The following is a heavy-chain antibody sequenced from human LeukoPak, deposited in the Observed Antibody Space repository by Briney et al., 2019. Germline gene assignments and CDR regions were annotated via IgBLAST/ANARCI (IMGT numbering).Heavy chain of an antibody. J-gene: IGHJ4*02. CDR3: ALKPRYYYDSSGYTDY. CDR1: GFIFRSYP. Sequence: GGSLRLSCAASGFIFRSYPMHWVRQAPGKGLEWVAVVSYDGSGENYADSVNGRFTISRDNSKNTLYLQMNSLRAEDTAVYYCALKPRYYYDSSGYTDYWGQGTLVTVSS. CDR2: VSYDGSGE. D-gene: IGHD3-22*01. V-gene: IGHV3-30*07.